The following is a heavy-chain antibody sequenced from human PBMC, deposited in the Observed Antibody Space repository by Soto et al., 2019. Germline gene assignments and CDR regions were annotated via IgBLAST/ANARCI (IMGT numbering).Heavy chain of an antibody. CDR3: ARGEQQLVPPYYYGMDV. Sequence: QVQLVQSGAEVKKPGSSVKVSCKASGGTFSSYAISWVRQAPGQGLEWMGGIIPIFGTANYAQKFQGRVTMTADESTSTAYRELSSLRSEDTAVYYCARGEQQLVPPYYYGMDVWGQGTTVTVSS. J-gene: IGHJ6*02. V-gene: IGHV1-69*01. CDR2: IIPIFGTA. CDR1: GGTFSSYA. D-gene: IGHD6-13*01.